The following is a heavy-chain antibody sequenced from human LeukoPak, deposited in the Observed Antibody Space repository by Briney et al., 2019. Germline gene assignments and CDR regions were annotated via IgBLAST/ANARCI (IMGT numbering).Heavy chain of an antibody. CDR2: ISGSGGST. J-gene: IGHJ6*03. D-gene: IGHD3-22*01. Sequence: GGSLRLSCAASGFTFSSYATSWVRQAPGKGLEWVSAISGSGGSTYYADSVKGRFTISRDNSKNTLYLQMNSLRAEDTAVYYCAKEDYDSSGYYYDYYYYMDVWGKGTTVTVSS. V-gene: IGHV3-23*01. CDR1: GFTFSSYA. CDR3: AKEDYDSSGYYYDYYYYMDV.